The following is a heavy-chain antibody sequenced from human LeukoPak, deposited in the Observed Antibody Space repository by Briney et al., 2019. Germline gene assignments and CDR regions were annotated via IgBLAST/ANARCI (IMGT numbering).Heavy chain of an antibody. D-gene: IGHD3-22*01. V-gene: IGHV1-58*01. Sequence: SVKVSCTASGFTFTSSAVQWVRQARGQRLEWIGWIVVGSGNTNYAQKFQERVTITRDMSTSTAYMELSSLRSEDTAVYYCAAGYTYYYDSSGYYERDYWGQGTLVTVSS. CDR3: AAGYTYYYDSSGYYERDY. CDR2: IVVGSGNT. CDR1: GFTFTSSA. J-gene: IGHJ4*02.